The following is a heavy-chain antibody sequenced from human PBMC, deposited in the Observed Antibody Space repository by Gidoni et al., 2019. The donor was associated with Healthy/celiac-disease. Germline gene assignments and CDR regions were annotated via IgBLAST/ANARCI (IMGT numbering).Heavy chain of an antibody. Sequence: QVQLQESGPGLVKPSETLSLTCTVSGGSISSYYWSWIRQPPGKGLEWIGYIYYSGSTNYNPSLKSRVTISVDTSKNQFSLKLSSVTAADTAVYYCARGYSSEVDYYYGMDVWGQGTTVTVSS. CDR2: IYYSGST. CDR1: GGSISSYY. J-gene: IGHJ6*02. CDR3: ARGYSSEVDYYYGMDV. V-gene: IGHV4-59*01. D-gene: IGHD6-13*01.